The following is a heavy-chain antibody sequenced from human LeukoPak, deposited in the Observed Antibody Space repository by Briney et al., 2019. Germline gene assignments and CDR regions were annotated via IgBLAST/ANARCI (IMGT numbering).Heavy chain of an antibody. CDR3: ARQSDCSGGSCYSNYYYYYYGMDV. V-gene: IGHV3-33*01. CDR1: GFTFSSYG. D-gene: IGHD2-15*01. CDR2: IWYDGSNK. J-gene: IGHJ6*02. Sequence: GGSLRLSCAASGFTFSSYGMHWVRQAPGKGLEWVAVIWYDGSNKYYADSVKGRFTISRDNSKNMLYLQMNSLRAEDTAVYYCARQSDCSGGSCYSNYYYYYYGMDVWGQGTTVTVSS.